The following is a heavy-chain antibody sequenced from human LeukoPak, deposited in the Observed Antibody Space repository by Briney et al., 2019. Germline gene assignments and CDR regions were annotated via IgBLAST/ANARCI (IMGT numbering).Heavy chain of an antibody. J-gene: IGHJ4*02. Sequence: SETLSLTCTVSDGSITSSSYYWGWIRQPPGKGLEWIGSIYYSGSTYYNPSLKSLVTISEDTSKNQFFLKVSSVTAADTAVYYCARTTGWYEKYFDYWGQGTLVTVSS. CDR1: DGSITSSSYY. D-gene: IGHD6-19*01. CDR3: ARTTGWYEKYFDY. CDR2: IYYSGST. V-gene: IGHV4-39*01.